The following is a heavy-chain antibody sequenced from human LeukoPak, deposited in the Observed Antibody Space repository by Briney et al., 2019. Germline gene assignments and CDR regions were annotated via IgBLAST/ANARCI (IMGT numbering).Heavy chain of an antibody. Sequence: SVKLSCKASGYTFTSYGISWVRRAPGQGLEWMGWISAYNGNTNYAQKLQGRVTMTTDTSTSTAYVELRSLRSDDTAVYYCAREPTSYYYDSYGYYTRDYFDYWGQGTLASVSS. CDR1: GYTFTSYG. CDR3: AREPTSYYYDSYGYYTRDYFDY. D-gene: IGHD3-22*01. CDR2: ISAYNGNT. J-gene: IGHJ4*02. V-gene: IGHV1-18*01.